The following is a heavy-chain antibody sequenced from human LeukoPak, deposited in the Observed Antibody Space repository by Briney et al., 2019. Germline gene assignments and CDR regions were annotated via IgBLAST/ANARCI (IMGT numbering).Heavy chain of an antibody. V-gene: IGHV3-7*01. CDR1: GFTFTCCW. Sequence: PGGSLRLSCAASGFTFTCCWMSWVRQTPGKGLEWVASIKQDGGEKFYADSVKGRFTISRDNAKNSLYLQLNSLKAEDTAVYYCARVPGVTRYFDSWGQGILVTVSS. CDR2: IKQDGGEK. J-gene: IGHJ4*02. CDR3: ARVPGVTRYFDS. D-gene: IGHD4-23*01.